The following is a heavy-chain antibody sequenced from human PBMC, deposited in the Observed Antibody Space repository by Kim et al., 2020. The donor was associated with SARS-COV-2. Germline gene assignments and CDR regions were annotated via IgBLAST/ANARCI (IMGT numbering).Heavy chain of an antibody. CDR3: ARLGKGFADYYGSGRFNW. J-gene: IGHJ4*02. Sequence: SETLSLTCTVSGGSVSSGSYFWSWIRQPPGKGLEWIGYIYYSGSTNYNPSLKSRVTISVDTSKNQFSLKLSSVTAADTAVYYCARLGKGFADYYGSGRFNWWGQGTLVTVSS. D-gene: IGHD3-10*01. CDR1: GGSVSSGSYF. V-gene: IGHV4-61*01. CDR2: IYYSGST.